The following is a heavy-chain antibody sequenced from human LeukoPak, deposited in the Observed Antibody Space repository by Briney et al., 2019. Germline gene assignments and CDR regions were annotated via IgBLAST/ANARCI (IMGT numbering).Heavy chain of an antibody. CDR3: ARDMVRFENDY. CDR1: GGTFSSYA. V-gene: IGHV1-69*13. J-gene: IGHJ4*02. CDR2: IIPIFGTA. Sequence: PPASVKVSCKASGGTFSSYAISWVRQAPGQGLEWMGGIIPIFGTANYAQKFQGRVTITADESTSTAYMELSRLRSDDTAVYYCARDMVRFENDYWGQGTLVTVSS. D-gene: IGHD3-10*01.